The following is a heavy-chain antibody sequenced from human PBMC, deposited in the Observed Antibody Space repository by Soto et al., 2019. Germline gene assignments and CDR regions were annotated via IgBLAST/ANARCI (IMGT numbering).Heavy chain of an antibody. CDR2: ISGNNGAT. J-gene: IGHJ5*01. D-gene: IGHD1-1*01. V-gene: IGHV1-18*04. CDR1: GYTFANYG. Sequence: ASVKVSCKASGYTFANYGISWVRQAPGQGLEWMGWISGNNGATDYAPKVQDRITMTLDTSTGVASMALRSLRSDDTAIYYCVRDLKYLRVTGNWLDSWGHGTLVTGSS. CDR3: VRDLKYLRVTGNWLDS.